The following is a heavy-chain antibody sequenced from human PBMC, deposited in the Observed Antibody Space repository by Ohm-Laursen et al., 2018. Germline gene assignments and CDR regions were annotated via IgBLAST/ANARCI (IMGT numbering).Heavy chain of an antibody. CDR1: GYTFTGYY. CDR2: INPNSGGT. CDR3: ARDQTPVVVPAAIEWYYYYYGMDV. V-gene: IGHV1-2*02. J-gene: IGHJ6*02. D-gene: IGHD2-2*02. Sequence: ASVKVSCKASGYTFTGYYMHWVRQAPGQGLEWMGWINPNSGGTNYAQKFQGRVTMTRDTSISTAYMELSRLRSDDTAVYYCARDQTPVVVPAAIEWYYYYYGMDVWGQGTTVTVSS.